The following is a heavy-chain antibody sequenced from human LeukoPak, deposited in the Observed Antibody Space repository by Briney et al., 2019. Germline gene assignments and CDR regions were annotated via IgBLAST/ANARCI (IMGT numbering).Heavy chain of an antibody. CDR2: IKEDGSDK. CDR3: ARRVEEWQLDY. V-gene: IGHV3-7*01. D-gene: IGHD3-3*01. CDR1: GFTFRNHW. Sequence: GGSLRLSCTASGFTFRNHWMTWVRQAPGKGLEWVANIKEDGSDKYYVDSVKGRFTISRDNAKNSLYLQMNSLRAEDTAVYYCARRVEEWQLDYWGQGTLVTVSS. J-gene: IGHJ4*02.